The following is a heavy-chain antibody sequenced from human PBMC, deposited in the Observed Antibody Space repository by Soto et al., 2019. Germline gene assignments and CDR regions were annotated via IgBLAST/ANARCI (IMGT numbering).Heavy chain of an antibody. Sequence: EVQLVESGGDLVQRGGSLRLSCAASGFPFSSYWMDWVRHTPGKGLDWVARISGDGVTTYYADSVTGRFTVSRDNAKNTLALQISGLSAEDTAVYYCAREYYGLLTGYYTDYWGQGTLVSVSS. CDR3: AREYYGLLTGYYTDY. CDR2: ISGDGVTT. J-gene: IGHJ4*02. V-gene: IGHV3-74*01. CDR1: GFPFSSYW. D-gene: IGHD3-9*01.